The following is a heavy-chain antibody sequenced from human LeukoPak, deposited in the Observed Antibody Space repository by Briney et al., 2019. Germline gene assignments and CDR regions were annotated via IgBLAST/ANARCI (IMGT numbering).Heavy chain of an antibody. CDR3: ARVWGIAAAGDFDY. D-gene: IGHD6-13*01. Sequence: SETLSLTCAVYGGSFSGYYWSWIRQPPGKGLEWIGEINHSGSTNYNPSLKSRVTISVDTSKNQFSLKLSSVTAADTAVYYCARVWGIAAAGDFDYWGQGTLVTASS. J-gene: IGHJ4*02. CDR1: GGSFSGYY. CDR2: INHSGST. V-gene: IGHV4-34*01.